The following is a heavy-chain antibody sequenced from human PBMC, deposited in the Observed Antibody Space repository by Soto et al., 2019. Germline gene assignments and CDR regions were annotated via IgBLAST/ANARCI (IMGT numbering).Heavy chain of an antibody. CDR1: GFTCGDYA. V-gene: IGHV3-49*03. Sequence: GGSLRLSCTASGFTCGDYAVSWFRQAPGKGLEWVGFIRSKAYGGTTEYAASVKGRFTISRDDSKSIAYLQMNSLKTEDTAVYYCTREGEGYCTNGVCYRSGMDVWGQGTTVTVSS. CDR2: IRSKAYGGTT. J-gene: IGHJ6*02. CDR3: TREGEGYCTNGVCYRSGMDV. D-gene: IGHD2-8*01.